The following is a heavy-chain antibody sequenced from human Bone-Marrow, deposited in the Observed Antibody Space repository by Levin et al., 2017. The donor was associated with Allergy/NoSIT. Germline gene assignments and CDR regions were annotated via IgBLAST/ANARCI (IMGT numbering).Heavy chain of an antibody. V-gene: IGHV4-38-2*01. Sequence: SETLSLTCVVSGYSISSGYNWGWIRQSPGKGLEWIGSIYHSGSTYYNPSLKSRVTISVDTSKNQFSLKLSSVTAADTAVYYCARAGMITFGGSQFDYWGQGTLVTVSS. J-gene: IGHJ4*02. CDR1: GYSISSGYN. CDR3: ARAGMITFGGSQFDY. D-gene: IGHD3-16*01. CDR2: IYHSGST.